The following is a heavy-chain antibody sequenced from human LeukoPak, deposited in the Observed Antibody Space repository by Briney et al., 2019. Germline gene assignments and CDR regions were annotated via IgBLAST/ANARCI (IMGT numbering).Heavy chain of an antibody. Sequence: GGSLRLSCAASGLTFSGSAMHWVRQASGKGLEWVGRIRSKANSYATAYAASVKGRFTISRDDSKNTAYLQMNSLKTEDTAVYYCAKDWAPWRSEALFDYWGQGTLVTVSS. CDR1: GLTFSGSA. J-gene: IGHJ4*02. V-gene: IGHV3-73*01. CDR2: IRSKANSYAT. D-gene: IGHD3-16*01. CDR3: AKDWAPWRSEALFDY.